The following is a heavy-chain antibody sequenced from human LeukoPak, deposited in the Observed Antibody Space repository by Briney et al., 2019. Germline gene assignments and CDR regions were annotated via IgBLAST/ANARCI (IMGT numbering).Heavy chain of an antibody. CDR2: IGASGAYT. J-gene: IGHJ3*01. CDR3: ARRPRDTSGYYLGAFHD. D-gene: IGHD3-22*01. Sequence: GGSLRLSCAASGFTFTNYAMTWVRQAPGKGLEWVSVIGASGAYTYYSDSVKSRFTVSRDNSQNTLFLHMSSLRAEDTAVYFCARRPRDTSGYYLGAFHDWGQGTTVTVSS. CDR1: GFTFTNYA. V-gene: IGHV3-23*01.